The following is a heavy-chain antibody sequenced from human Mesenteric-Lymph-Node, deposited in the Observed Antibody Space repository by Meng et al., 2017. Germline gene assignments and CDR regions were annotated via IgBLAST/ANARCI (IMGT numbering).Heavy chain of an antibody. CDR3: ARYSGSYYGPFDI. V-gene: IGHV4-4*07. D-gene: IGHD1-26*01. CDR1: GGSTISYY. Sequence: SETLSLTCTVSGGSTISYYWSWIRQPAGKGPEWIGRIHSSGTPNYNPSLQSRVTMSVDTSRNQFSLKVNSVTAADTAVYYCARYSGSYYGPFDIWSPGTMVTVSS. CDR2: IHSSGTP. J-gene: IGHJ3*02.